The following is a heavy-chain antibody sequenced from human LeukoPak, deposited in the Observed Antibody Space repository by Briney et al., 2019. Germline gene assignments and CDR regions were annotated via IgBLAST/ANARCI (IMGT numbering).Heavy chain of an antibody. V-gene: IGHV4-59*13. CDR1: VGSIYSNS. D-gene: IGHD6-13*01. CDR3: ARRSSSWKNWFDP. J-gene: IGHJ5*02. Sequence: LETLSLTCTVSVGSIYSNSWTWIRQPPGKGLEWIGYIYYSGTTNYNPSLKSRVTMSVDMSKNQFSLKLSSVTAADTAVDYCARRSSSWKNWFDPWGQGTLVTVSS. CDR2: IYYSGTT.